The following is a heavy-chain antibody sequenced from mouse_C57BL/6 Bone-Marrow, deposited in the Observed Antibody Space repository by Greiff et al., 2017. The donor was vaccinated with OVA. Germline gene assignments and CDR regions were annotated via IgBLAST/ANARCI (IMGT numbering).Heavy chain of an antibody. V-gene: IGHV1-26*01. CDR3: AKSPYGNYDDMDY. J-gene: IGHJ4*01. D-gene: IGHD2-1*01. CDR1: GYTFTDYY. Sequence: EVQLQQSGPELVKPGASVKISCKASGYTFTDYYMNWVKQSHGKSLEWIGDINPNNGGTSYNQKFKGKATLTVDKSSSTAYMELRSLTSEDSAVYYCAKSPYGNYDDMDYWGQGTSVTVSS. CDR2: INPNNGGT.